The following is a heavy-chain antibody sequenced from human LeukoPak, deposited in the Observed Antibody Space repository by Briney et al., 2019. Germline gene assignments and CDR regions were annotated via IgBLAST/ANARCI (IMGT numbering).Heavy chain of an antibody. D-gene: IGHD1-14*01. J-gene: IGHJ5*02. CDR1: GGTFSSYA. Sequence: ASVKVSCTASGGTFSSYAISWVRQAPGQGLEWMGGIIPIFGTANYAQKFQGRVTITADESTSTAYMELSSLRSEDTAAYYCARAGNPDYRNWFDPWGQGTLVTVSS. CDR2: IIPIFGTA. V-gene: IGHV1-69*13. CDR3: ARAGNPDYRNWFDP.